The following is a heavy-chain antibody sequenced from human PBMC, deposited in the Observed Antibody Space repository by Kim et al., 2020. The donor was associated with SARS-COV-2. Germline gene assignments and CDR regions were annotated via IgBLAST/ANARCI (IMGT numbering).Heavy chain of an antibody. D-gene: IGHD4-17*01. V-gene: IGHV1-18*01. J-gene: IGHJ4*02. CDR3: ARDRGYGDDTFDY. Sequence: NDDQNLQGRVTLTTDTSTSTAFLELRSLRSDDTAVYFCARDRGYGDDTFDYWGQGTLVTVSS.